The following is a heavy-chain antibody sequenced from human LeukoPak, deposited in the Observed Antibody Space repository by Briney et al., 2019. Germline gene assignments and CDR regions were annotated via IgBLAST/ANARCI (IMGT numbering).Heavy chain of an antibody. D-gene: IGHD3-3*01. Sequence: PGGPLRLSCTASGFTFSDFYMSWVRQAPGKGLELVANIKQDRSEKYYVDSVKGRFTISRDNAKNSLYLQMNSLRAEDTAVYYCARLREIPVFGVVTKSTSYFDYWGQGTLVTVSS. J-gene: IGHJ4*02. CDR2: IKQDRSEK. V-gene: IGHV3-7*01. CDR1: GFTFSDFY. CDR3: ARLREIPVFGVVTKSTSYFDY.